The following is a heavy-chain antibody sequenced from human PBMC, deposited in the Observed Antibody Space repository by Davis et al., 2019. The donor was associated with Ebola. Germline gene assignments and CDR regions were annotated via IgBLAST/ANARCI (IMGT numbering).Heavy chain of an antibody. CDR1: GFTFSNYA. CDR3: ARDASYSGSYLDY. Sequence: GESLKISCAASGFTFSNYAMHWVRQAPVKGLEWVAVIWYDGNTKYYADYVKGRFTISRDNSKNTLYVQMNSLRAEDTAVYYCARDASYSGSYLDYWGQGTLVIVSS. J-gene: IGHJ4*02. D-gene: IGHD1-26*01. CDR2: IWYDGNTK. V-gene: IGHV3-33*01.